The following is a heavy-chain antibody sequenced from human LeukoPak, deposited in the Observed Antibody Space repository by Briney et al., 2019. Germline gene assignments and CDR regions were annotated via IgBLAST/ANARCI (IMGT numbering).Heavy chain of an antibody. CDR3: AKDRYSSGWYGDDAFDI. CDR1: GFTLSSYA. V-gene: IGHV3-23*01. D-gene: IGHD6-19*01. Sequence: HPGGSLRLSCAASGFTLSSYAMSWVRQAPGKGLEWVSAISGSGGRTYYADSVKGRFTISTDNSKNTLYLQMNSLRAEDTAVYYCAKDRYSSGWYGDDAFDIWGQGTMVTVSS. CDR2: ISGSGGRT. J-gene: IGHJ3*02.